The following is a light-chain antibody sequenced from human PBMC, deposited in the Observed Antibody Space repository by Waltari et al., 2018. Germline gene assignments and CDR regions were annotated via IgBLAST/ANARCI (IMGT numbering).Light chain of an antibody. V-gene: IGKV3-11*01. Sequence: RQMVCEDITWYQELTGQATRLLIYDASYRATGIPARFSGSGSETDFTLTISSLHPEDFAVYYCQQRRNWPLTFGGGTRVQI. J-gene: IGKJ4*01. CDR3: QQRRNWPLT. CDR1: QMVCED. CDR2: DAS.